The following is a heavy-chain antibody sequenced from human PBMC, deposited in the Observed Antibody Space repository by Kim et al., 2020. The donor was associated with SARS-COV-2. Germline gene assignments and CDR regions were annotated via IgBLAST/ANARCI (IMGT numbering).Heavy chain of an antibody. J-gene: IGHJ4*02. V-gene: IGHV4-30-2*05. CDR3: AREALVPAAIAFDY. D-gene: IGHD2-2*02. Sequence: NPPRNGRVNISVATSKNQFSLKLSSVTAADTAVYYCAREALVPAAIAFDYWGQGTLVTVSS.